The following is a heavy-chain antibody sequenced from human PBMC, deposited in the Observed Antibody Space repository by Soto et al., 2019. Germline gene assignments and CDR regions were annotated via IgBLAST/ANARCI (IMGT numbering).Heavy chain of an antibody. J-gene: IGHJ4*02. V-gene: IGHV1-69*19. Sequence: QVQLVQSGAEMKKPGSSVKVSCQSSGGTFNTYAMNWVRQAPGQGPEWMGDISPRFGAANYAPKFQGRVTITADESTGTSHMQLSSLTSEDTALYFCAREVQVHTPAFVYWGQGTLVTVSS. CDR3: AREVQVHTPAFVY. CDR2: ISPRFGAA. CDR1: GGTFNTYA. D-gene: IGHD3-10*01.